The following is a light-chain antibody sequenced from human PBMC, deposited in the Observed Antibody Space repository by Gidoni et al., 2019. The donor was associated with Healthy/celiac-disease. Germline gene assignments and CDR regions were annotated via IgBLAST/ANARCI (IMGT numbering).Light chain of an antibody. J-gene: IGKJ2*01. CDR2: GAS. Sequence: EIVFTQSPGTLSLSPGERATLSCRASQSVSSSYLAWYQQKPGQAPRLLIYGASSRATGIPDRFSGSGSGTDFTLTIRRLEPEDFAVYYCQQYGSSPPDTFGQGTKLEIK. V-gene: IGKV3-20*01. CDR1: QSVSSSY. CDR3: QQYGSSPPDT.